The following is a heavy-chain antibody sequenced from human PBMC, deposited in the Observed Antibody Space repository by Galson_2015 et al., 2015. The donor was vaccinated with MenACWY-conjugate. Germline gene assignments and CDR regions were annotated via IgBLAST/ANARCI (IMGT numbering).Heavy chain of an antibody. CDR2: VNPTGGST. Sequence: SVKVSCKASGYTFTSYYIHWVRQAPGQGLEWMGRVNPTGGSTNNAQKFQGRVTMTRDTSTSTVHMELSSLRSEDTAVYYCVRECDRTSCYCYWGQGTLVTVSS. D-gene: IGHD2-2*01. CDR1: GYTFTSYY. V-gene: IGHV1-46*01. CDR3: VRECDRTSCYCY. J-gene: IGHJ4*02.